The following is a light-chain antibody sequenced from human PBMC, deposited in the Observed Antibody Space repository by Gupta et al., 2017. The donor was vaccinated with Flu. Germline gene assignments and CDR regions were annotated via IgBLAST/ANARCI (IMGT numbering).Light chain of an antibody. CDR1: QYISSW. CDR2: EAS. J-gene: IGKJ4*01. CDR3: QQYYSYVLT. V-gene: IGKV1-5*03. Sequence: PSTLSAAVGDRVTLPCRASQYISSWLAWYQHKPGKAPKLLIYEASRLSSGVPSRFSGSGSGTEFTLTISSLRPDDFATYYCQQYYSYVLTFGGGTKVQIK.